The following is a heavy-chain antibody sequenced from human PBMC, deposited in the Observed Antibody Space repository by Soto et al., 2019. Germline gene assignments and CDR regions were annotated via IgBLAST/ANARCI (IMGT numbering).Heavy chain of an antibody. CDR3: AKAERGDGYNSWAPGYFDY. J-gene: IGHJ4*02. D-gene: IGHD5-12*01. CDR2: ISYDGSNK. Sequence: GGSLRLSCAASGFTFSSYGMHWVRQAPGKGLEWVAVISYDGSNKYYADSVKGRFTISRDNSKNTLYLQMNSLRAEDTAVYYCAKAERGDGYNSWAPGYFDYWGQGTLVTVSS. CDR1: GFTFSSYG. V-gene: IGHV3-30*18.